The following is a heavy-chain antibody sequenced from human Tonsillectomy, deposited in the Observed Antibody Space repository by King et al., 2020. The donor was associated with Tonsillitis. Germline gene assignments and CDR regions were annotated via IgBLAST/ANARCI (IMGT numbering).Heavy chain of an antibody. D-gene: IGHD4/OR15-4a*01. V-gene: IGHV3-23*01. CDR2: FSGSGST. CDR3: AKLTAS. CDR1: GFTFSSTA. J-gene: IGHJ5*02. Sequence: VQLLESGGGLVQPGGSLRLSCATSGFTFSSTAMSWVRQAPGKGLEWVSSFSGSGSTYYADSVQGRFTISRDTSQNTLFLQMNSLRAADTAVYYCAKLTASWGQGTLVTVSS.